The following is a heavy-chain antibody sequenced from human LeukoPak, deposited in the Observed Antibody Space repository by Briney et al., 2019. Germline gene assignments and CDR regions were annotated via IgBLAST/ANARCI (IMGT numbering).Heavy chain of an antibody. D-gene: IGHD2-2*01. CDR3: AKDVTKVVVVPAAMAE. CDR2: IRYDGSNK. J-gene: IGHJ4*02. Sequence: PGGSLRLSCAAYGFTFSSYGMHWVRQAPGKGLEWVEFIRYDGSNKYYADSVKGRFTISRDNSKNTLYLQMNSLRAEDTAVYYCAKDVTKVVVVPAAMAEWGQGTLVTVSS. CDR1: GFTFSSYG. V-gene: IGHV3-30*02.